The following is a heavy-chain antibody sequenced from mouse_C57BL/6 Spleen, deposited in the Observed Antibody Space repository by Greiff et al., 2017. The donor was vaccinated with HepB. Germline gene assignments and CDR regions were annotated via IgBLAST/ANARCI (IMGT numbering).Heavy chain of an antibody. CDR1: GYTFTDYY. J-gene: IGHJ2*01. D-gene: IGHD2-5*01. CDR3: ARCYYSNYYFDY. Sequence: VMLVESGAELVRPGASVKLSCKASGYTFTDYYINWVKQRPGQGLEWIARIYPGSGNTYYNEKFKGKATLTAEKSSSTAYMQLSSLTSEDSAVYFCARCYYSNYYFDYWGQGTTLTVSS. CDR2: IYPGSGNT. V-gene: IGHV1-76*01.